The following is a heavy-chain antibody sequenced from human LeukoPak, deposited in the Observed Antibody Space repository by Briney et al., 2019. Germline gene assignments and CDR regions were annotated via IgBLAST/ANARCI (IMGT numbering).Heavy chain of an antibody. CDR1: GYSIYSGYY. V-gene: IGHV4-38-2*02. CDR2: IYFSGST. D-gene: IGHD2-2*01. J-gene: IGHJ5*02. CDR3: ASLLVPGRFDP. Sequence: SETLSLTCTVSGYSIYSGYYWGWIRQPPGKDLEWIGSIYFSGSTYYNPSLKSRVTISVDTSKNQFSLKLSSVTAADTAVYYCASLLVPGRFDPWGQGTLVTVSS.